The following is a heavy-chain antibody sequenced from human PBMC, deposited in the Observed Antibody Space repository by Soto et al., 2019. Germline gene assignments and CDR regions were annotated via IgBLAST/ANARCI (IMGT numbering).Heavy chain of an antibody. J-gene: IGHJ5*02. D-gene: IGHD2-15*01. Sequence: ASVKVSCKASGYTFTVYYMHWVRQAPGQGLEWMGWINPNSGGTNYAQKFQGWVTMTRDTSISTAYMELSRLRSDDTAVYYCARADIVGTNWFDPWGQGTLVTVSS. CDR1: GYTFTVYY. CDR3: ARADIVGTNWFDP. CDR2: INPNSGGT. V-gene: IGHV1-2*04.